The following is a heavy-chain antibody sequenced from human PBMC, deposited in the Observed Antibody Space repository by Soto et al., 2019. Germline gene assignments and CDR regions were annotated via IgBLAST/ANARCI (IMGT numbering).Heavy chain of an antibody. J-gene: IGHJ6*03. CDR2: INHSGST. D-gene: IGHD4-17*01. CDR1: GGSFSGYY. V-gene: IGHV4-34*01. Sequence: SETLSLTCAVYGGSFSGYYWSWIRQPPGKGLEWIGEINHSGSTNYNPSLKSRVTISVDTSKNQFSLKLSSVTAADTAVYYCARGRGATVTYYYYYYYMDVWGKGTTVTVSS. CDR3: ARGRGATVTYYYYYYYMDV.